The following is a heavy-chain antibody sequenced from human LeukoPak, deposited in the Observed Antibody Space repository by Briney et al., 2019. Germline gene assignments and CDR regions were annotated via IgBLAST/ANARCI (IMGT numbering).Heavy chain of an antibody. CDR2: INPNSGGT. Sequence: ASVKVSCKASGYTFTGYYMHWVRQAPGQGLEWMGWINPNSGGTNYAQKFQGRVTMTRDTSISTAYMELRRLRSDDPAVYYCAAAAGIAAAPTDYWGQGTLVTVSS. J-gene: IGHJ4*02. CDR3: AAAAGIAAAPTDY. CDR1: GYTFTGYY. V-gene: IGHV1-2*02. D-gene: IGHD6-13*01.